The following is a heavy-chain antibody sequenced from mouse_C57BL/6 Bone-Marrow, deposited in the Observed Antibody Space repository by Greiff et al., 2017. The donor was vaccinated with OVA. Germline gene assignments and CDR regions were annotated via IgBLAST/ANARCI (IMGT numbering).Heavy chain of an antibody. CDR3: TRDDSRAWFAY. CDR2: IRNKANNHAT. V-gene: IGHV6-6*01. CDR1: GFTFSDAW. D-gene: IGHD2-4*01. Sequence: EVQVVESGGGLVQPGGSMKLSCAASGFTFSDAWMDWVRQSPEKGLEWVAEIRNKANNHATYYAESVKGRFTISRDDSKSSVYLQMNSLRAEDTGIYYCTRDDSRAWFAYWGQGTLVTVSA. J-gene: IGHJ3*01.